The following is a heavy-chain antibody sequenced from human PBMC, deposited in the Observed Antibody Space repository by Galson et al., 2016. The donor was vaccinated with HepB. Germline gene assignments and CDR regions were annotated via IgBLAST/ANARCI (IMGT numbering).Heavy chain of an antibody. CDR2: INTNNGDT. J-gene: IGHJ4*02. Sequence: SVKVSCKASGYSFTNYHVHWVRQAPGQGLEYMGMINTNNGDTYYAREFQGRVTFTKDPSTTTADMELNSLRHEDSAVFFCAREYNGTLYFDYWGQGTRVTGSS. CDR3: AREYNGTLYFDY. V-gene: IGHV1-46*01. D-gene: IGHD1-26*01. CDR1: GYSFTNYH.